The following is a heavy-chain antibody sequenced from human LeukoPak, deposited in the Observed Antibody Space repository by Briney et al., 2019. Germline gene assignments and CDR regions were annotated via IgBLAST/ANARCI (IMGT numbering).Heavy chain of an antibody. CDR3: ARAEYDSSGYYYDLENAFDI. CDR2: ISSSSSYI. CDR1: GFTFSSYS. V-gene: IGHV3-21*01. D-gene: IGHD3-22*01. J-gene: IGHJ3*02. Sequence: PEGSLRLSCAASGFTFSSYSMNWVRQAPGKGLEWVSSISSSSSYIYYADSVKGRFTISRDNAKNSLYLQMNSLRAEDTAVYYCARAEYDSSGYYYDLENAFDIWGQGTMVTVSS.